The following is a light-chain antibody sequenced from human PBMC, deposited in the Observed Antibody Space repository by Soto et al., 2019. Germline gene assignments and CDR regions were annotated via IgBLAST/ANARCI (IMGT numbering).Light chain of an antibody. CDR2: RAS. Sequence: DIQMTQSLSTLSASIGDSVTITCRASQSIRTWLAWHQQKPGKAPNLLIYRASSLGSGVSSRFSGSGSGTEFTLTISSLQPGDFATYYCQQYDSFPITFGQGTRLEIK. CDR3: QQYDSFPIT. V-gene: IGKV1-5*03. CDR1: QSIRTW. J-gene: IGKJ5*01.